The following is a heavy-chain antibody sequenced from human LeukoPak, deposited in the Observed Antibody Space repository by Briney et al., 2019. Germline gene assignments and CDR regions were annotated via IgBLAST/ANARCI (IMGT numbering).Heavy chain of an antibody. Sequence: GASVKVSCKASGYTFTSYDINWVRQATGQGLEWMGWMNPNSGNTGYAQKFQGRVTMTRNTSISTAYMELSSLRSEDTAVYYCASALGYSYRSNYMDVWGKGTTVTVSS. J-gene: IGHJ6*03. CDR3: ASALGYSYRSNYMDV. CDR2: MNPNSGNT. CDR1: GYTFTSYD. D-gene: IGHD5-18*01. V-gene: IGHV1-8*01.